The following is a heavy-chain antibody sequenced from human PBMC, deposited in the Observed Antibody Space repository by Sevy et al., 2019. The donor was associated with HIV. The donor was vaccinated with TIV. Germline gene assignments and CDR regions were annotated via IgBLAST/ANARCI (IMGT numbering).Heavy chain of an antibody. CDR3: ARPHRTLGYSNSWYEY. V-gene: IGHV3-33*01. CDR2: IWYDGSNK. D-gene: IGHD6-13*01. Sequence: GGSLRLSCAASGFTFSSYGMHWVRQAPGKGLEWVAVIWYDGSNKYYVDSVKGRFTISRDNSKNTLYLQMNSLRAEDTAVYYCARPHRTLGYSNSWYEYWGQGTLVTVSS. CDR1: GFTFSSYG. J-gene: IGHJ4*02.